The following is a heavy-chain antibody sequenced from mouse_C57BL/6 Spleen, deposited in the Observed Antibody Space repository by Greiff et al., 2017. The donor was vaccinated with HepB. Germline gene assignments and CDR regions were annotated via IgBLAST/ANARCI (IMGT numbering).Heavy chain of an antibody. CDR1: GYTFTSYW. V-gene: IGHV1-64*01. CDR2: IHPNSGST. CDR3: ARGYYGSSYEGDFDY. D-gene: IGHD1-1*01. J-gene: IGHJ2*01. Sequence: QVQLQQSGAELVKPGASVKLSCKASGYTFTSYWMHWVKQRPGQGLEWIGMIHPNSGSTNYNEKFKSKATLTVDKSSSTAYMQLSSLTSEDSAVYYCARGYYGSSYEGDFDYWGQGTTLTVSS.